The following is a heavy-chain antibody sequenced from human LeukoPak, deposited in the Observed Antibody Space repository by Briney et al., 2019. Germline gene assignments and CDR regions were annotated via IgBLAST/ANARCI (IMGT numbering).Heavy chain of an antibody. CDR1: GFTFTNYP. CDR2: IRENSHET. J-gene: IGHJ3*02. V-gene: IGHV3-48*01. CDR3: ARDDQYAFDI. Sequence: GGSLRLSCAASGFTFTNYPMNWVRQAPGQGLEWLSNIRENSHETLYADSVRGRFTISRDNANNALYLHMDSLRAEDTAVYFCARDDQYAFDIWGQGTMVTVSS.